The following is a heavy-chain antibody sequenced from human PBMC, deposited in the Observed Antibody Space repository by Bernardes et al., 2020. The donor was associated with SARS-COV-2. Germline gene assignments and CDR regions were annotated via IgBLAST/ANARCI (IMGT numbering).Heavy chain of an antibody. J-gene: IGHJ4*01. CDR2: ISGYNDGT. Sequence: ASVKVSCKASGYTFTSFGISWVRQAPGQGLEWMGWISGYNDGTDYAQILQGRLTMTLDTATSTAYMELGSLRSDDTALYYCARVDWGAGTNHQCDLWGQGTLVTVSS. D-gene: IGHD7-27*01. CDR3: ARVDWGAGTNHQCDL. CDR1: GYTFTSFG. V-gene: IGHV1-18*01.